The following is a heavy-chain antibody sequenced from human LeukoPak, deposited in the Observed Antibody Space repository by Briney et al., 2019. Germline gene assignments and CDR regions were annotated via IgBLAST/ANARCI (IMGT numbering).Heavy chain of an antibody. D-gene: IGHD3-22*01. Sequence: ASVKVSCKASGGTFSSYAISWVRQAPGQGLEWMGGIIPIFGTANYAQKFQGRVTITADESTSTAYMELSSLRSEDTALFYCARVQSRDYDRSVYGDGFAPWGQGTLVPVSS. CDR1: GGTFSSYA. J-gene: IGHJ5*02. V-gene: IGHV1-69*13. CDR2: IIPIFGTA. CDR3: ARVQSRDYDRSVYGDGFAP.